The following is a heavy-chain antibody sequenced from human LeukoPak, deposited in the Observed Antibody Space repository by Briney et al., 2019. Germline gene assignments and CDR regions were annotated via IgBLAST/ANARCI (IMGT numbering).Heavy chain of an antibody. CDR2: INPISGVT. Sequence: GASVTVSCTASGYTFTGYYMHWVRQAPGQGREGRGWINPISGVTNYAQKLQGRVTMTRDTSISTAYMELSRLRSDDTAVYYCARDQGDYGSGVDYWGQGTLVTVSS. CDR3: ARDQGDYGSGVDY. D-gene: IGHD3-10*01. V-gene: IGHV1-2*02. J-gene: IGHJ4*02. CDR1: GYTFTGYY.